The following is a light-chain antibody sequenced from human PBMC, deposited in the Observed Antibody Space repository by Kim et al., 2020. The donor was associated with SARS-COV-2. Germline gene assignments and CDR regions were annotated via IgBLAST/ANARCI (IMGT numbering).Light chain of an antibody. V-gene: IGLV2-14*03. Sequence: SITISCTGTSSDVRGYNYVSWYQQHPGKAPKLMIYDVSNRPSGVSNRFSGSKSGNTASLTISGLQAEDEADYYCSSYTSSSTLEVFGGGTQLTVL. CDR2: DVS. J-gene: IGLJ3*02. CDR3: SSYTSSSTLEV. CDR1: SSDVRGYNY.